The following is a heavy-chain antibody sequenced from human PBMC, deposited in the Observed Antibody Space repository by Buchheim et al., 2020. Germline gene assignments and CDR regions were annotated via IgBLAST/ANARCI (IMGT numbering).Heavy chain of an antibody. CDR3: ARARGYCSTSSCYDFNY. CDR1: GYSFTNYW. V-gene: IGHV5-51*01. CDR2: IYPGDSST. Sequence: EVQLVQSGAEVKKPGESLKISCEASGYSFTNYWIAWVRQMPGKGLEWMAMIYPGDSSTKYSPSFQAQVTLSADKSISTAHPQWSSLKASDTAMYCCARARGYCSTSSCYDFNYWGQGT. D-gene: IGHD2-2*01. J-gene: IGHJ4*02.